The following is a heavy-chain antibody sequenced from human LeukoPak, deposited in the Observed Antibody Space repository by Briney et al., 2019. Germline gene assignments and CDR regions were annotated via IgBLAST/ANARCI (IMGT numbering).Heavy chain of an antibody. CDR3: TGVLGSIYYYGMDV. CDR1: GDSVSSVNAA. V-gene: IGHV6-1*01. CDR2: TYFRSKWYN. J-gene: IGHJ6*02. D-gene: IGHD3-10*01. Sequence: SQTLSLTCAISGDSVSSVNAAWNWIRQSPSRGLEWLGRTYFRSKWYNDYAVSVQGRITINPDTSKNQFSLQPNSMTPEDTAVYYCTGVLGSIYYYGMDVWGQGTEVTVSS.